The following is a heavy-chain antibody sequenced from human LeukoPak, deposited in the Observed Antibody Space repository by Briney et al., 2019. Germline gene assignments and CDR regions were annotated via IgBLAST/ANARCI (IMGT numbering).Heavy chain of an antibody. D-gene: IGHD3-10*01. V-gene: IGHV4-34*01. CDR2: INHSGST. J-gene: IGHJ4*02. CDR1: GVSFSAYY. Sequence: SETLSLTCAFYGVSFSAYYWTWICQPPGKGLEWIGEINHSGSTYYNSSLKSRVTISVDTSKNQFSLKLSSVTAADTAVYYCATGGDAKRVGYYGQGTMVSVSS. CDR3: ATGGDAKRVGY.